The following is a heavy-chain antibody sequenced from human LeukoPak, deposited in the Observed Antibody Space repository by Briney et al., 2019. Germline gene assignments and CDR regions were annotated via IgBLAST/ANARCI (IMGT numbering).Heavy chain of an antibody. J-gene: IGHJ4*02. D-gene: IGHD1-26*01. V-gene: IGHV3-7*01. CDR3: AGDSEGAVDY. Sequence: GGSLRLSCAASGSTFNNYWMSWVRQAPGKGLEWVANIKQDGSEKFYVDSVKGRFTISRDNAEKSLFLQMNSLTAGDTAVYYCAGDSEGAVDYWGQGTLVTVSS. CDR1: GSTFNNYW. CDR2: IKQDGSEK.